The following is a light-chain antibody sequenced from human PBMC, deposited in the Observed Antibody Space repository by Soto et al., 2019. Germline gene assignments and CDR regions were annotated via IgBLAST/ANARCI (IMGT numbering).Light chain of an antibody. Sequence: QSVLTQPPSVSGTPGQRVTISCSGSSSNIGNNFVYWYQHLPGAAPTLVVYSDNHRPSGVPVRFSGSKSGTSASLTISGLRSEEEATYYCATWDDSLSGFVVFGGGTQLTVL. CDR3: ATWDDSLSGFVV. V-gene: IGLV1-47*01. J-gene: IGLJ7*01. CDR1: SSNIGNNF. CDR2: SDN.